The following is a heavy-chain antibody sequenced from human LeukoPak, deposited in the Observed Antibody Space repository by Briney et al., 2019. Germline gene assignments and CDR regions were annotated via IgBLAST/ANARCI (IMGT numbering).Heavy chain of an antibody. CDR3: ARDDDSSGYYLAGDY. J-gene: IGHJ4*02. Sequence: SETLSLTCAVSGYSISSGYYWGWIRQPPGKGLEWIGSMYHSGSTYYNPSLKSRVTISVDTSKNQFSLKLSSVTAADTAVYYCARDDDSSGYYLAGDYWGQGTLVTVSS. CDR2: MYHSGST. D-gene: IGHD3-22*01. CDR1: GYSISSGYY. V-gene: IGHV4-38-2*02.